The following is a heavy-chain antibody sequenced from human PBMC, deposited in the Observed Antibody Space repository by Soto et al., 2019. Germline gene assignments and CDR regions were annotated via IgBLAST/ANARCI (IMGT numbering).Heavy chain of an antibody. Sequence: PGGSLRLSCAASGFTFSSYGMNWVRQAPGKGLEWVSSISSSGNYIYYADSVKGRFTISRDNAKNSLYLQMNSLRAEDTAVYFCTRKRFGMDVWGQGTTVTVSS. CDR1: GFTFSSYG. V-gene: IGHV3-21*04. J-gene: IGHJ6*02. CDR2: ISSSGNYI. CDR3: TRKRFGMDV.